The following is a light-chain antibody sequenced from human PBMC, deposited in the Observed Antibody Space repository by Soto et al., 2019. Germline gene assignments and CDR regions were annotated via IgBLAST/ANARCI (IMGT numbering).Light chain of an antibody. CDR1: QMIYTW. CDR3: QKYNTFGT. J-gene: IGKJ1*01. V-gene: IGKV1-5*03. Sequence: DIQMTQSPSTLSASVGDSVTITCRASQMIYTWLAWYQQRPGKAPKLLIYEASSLDVGVPSRFSGSGSGTEFTLTISSLQPDDFATYYCQKYNTFGTFGQGSTV. CDR2: EAS.